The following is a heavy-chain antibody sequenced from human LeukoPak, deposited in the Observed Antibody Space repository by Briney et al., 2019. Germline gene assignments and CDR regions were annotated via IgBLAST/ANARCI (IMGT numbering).Heavy chain of an antibody. D-gene: IGHD3-22*01. V-gene: IGHV3-23*01. CDR3: LKDANDLHSSGYLIPFDY. CDR1: GFNFARNA. CDR2: IGGSGANI. J-gene: IGHJ4*02. Sequence: GGSLRLSCAASGFNFARNAMSWVRQAPGKGLERVSSIGGSGANIYYADSVQGRFTISRDNAKNLLFLQLNSLTADETAVYYCLKDANDLHSSGYLIPFDYWGQGTLVTVSS.